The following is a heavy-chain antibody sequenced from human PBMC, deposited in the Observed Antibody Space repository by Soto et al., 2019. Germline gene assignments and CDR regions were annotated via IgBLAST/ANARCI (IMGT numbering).Heavy chain of an antibody. D-gene: IGHD3-16*01. CDR3: SKCVVLLPTSGGWCNWFDP. CDR1: EFTFSNYA. V-gene: IGHV3-23*01. J-gene: IGHJ5*02. Sequence: EVQLLESGGGLVQPGGSLRLSCTASEFTFSNYAMSWVRQAPGKGLEWVSGISADGACTYYAASVKGRFTLSRNNSNNPLDVQMDRLRAEDTAVYYCSKCVVLLPTSGGWCNWFDPWGQGTLGTVSS. CDR2: ISADGACT.